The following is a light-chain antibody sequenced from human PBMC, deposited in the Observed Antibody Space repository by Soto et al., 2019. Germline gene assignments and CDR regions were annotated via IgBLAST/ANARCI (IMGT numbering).Light chain of an antibody. CDR3: LQRSDWPIT. V-gene: IGKV3-11*01. CDR2: DAS. J-gene: IGKJ5*01. CDR1: QTISTY. Sequence: EIVLTQSPPTLSLSPRESASLSCRVSQTISTYLAWYQQKPGQAPRLLIYDASTRATGIPARFSGSGSGTDFTLTISYLEPEDFAVYYCLQRSDWPITFGQGTRLEIK.